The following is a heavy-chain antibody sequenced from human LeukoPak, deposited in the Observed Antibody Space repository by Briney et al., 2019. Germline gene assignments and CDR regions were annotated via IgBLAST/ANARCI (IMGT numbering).Heavy chain of an antibody. CDR3: AKVQLLRFLEWSPSGYFDY. Sequence: GGSLRLSCAASGFTFSNYWMSWVRQAPGKGPEWVANIKQDGSAKYVESVKGRFTISRDNAKNSLYPQMNSLRAEDTAVYYCAKVQLLRFLEWSPSGYFDYWGQGTLVTVSS. CDR2: IKQDGSAK. CDR1: GFTFSNYW. D-gene: IGHD3-3*01. V-gene: IGHV3-7*03. J-gene: IGHJ4*02.